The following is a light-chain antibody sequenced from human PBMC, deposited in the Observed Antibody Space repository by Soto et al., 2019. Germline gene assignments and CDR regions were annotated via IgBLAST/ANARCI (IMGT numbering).Light chain of an antibody. J-gene: IGLJ2*01. Sequence: QSALTQPASVSGSPGQSITISCTGTISDVGGYDYVSWYQQHPGKVPELMIYEVSNRPSGVSNRFSGSKSGNTASLTISGLQAEDEADYYCTSYTSSSTLVVFGGGTKLTVL. CDR3: TSYTSSSTLVV. CDR1: ISDVGGYDY. CDR2: EVS. V-gene: IGLV2-14*01.